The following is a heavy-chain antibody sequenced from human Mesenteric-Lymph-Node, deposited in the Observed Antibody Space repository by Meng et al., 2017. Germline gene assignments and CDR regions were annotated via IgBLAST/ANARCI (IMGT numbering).Heavy chain of an antibody. CDR1: RYPFPTSA. CDR3: ARVIYGSGSYYSDY. V-gene: IGHV7-4-1*02. J-gene: IGHJ4*02. D-gene: IGHD3-10*01. Sequence: QVQLVQSAAEEKKPGASEKVSCKASRYPFPTSAMNCVRQAPVQGLEWVGWINTNTGNPTYAQDFTGRFVFSLDTSVSTAYLQISSLKAEDTAVYYCARVIYGSGSYYSDYWGQGTLVTVSS. CDR2: INTNTGNP.